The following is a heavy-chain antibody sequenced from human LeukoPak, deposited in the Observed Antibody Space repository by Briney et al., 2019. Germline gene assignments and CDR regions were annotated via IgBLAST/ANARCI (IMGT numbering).Heavy chain of an antibody. J-gene: IGHJ3*02. D-gene: IGHD5-24*01. Sequence: GGSLRLSCIASGFTFSSYAMNWVRQVPGKGLEWVSTISGSGDKTFFADSVKGRFSISRDNSKNTLDLQMSSLRVEDTAVYYCARRGGADGWGAFDIWGQGTVVTVSS. CDR1: GFTFSSYA. CDR3: ARRGGADGWGAFDI. V-gene: IGHV3-23*01. CDR2: ISGSGDKT.